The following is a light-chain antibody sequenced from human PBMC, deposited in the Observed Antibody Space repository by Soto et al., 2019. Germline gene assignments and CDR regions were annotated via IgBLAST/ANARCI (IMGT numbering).Light chain of an antibody. J-gene: IGKJ1*01. CDR3: QQYKTYFWT. CDR1: QSISRW. V-gene: IGKV1-5*01. CDR2: DAS. Sequence: DIQMTQSPSTLSASVGDRVTITCRASQSISRWLAWHQQKPGKAPKVLIYDASSLESGVPSRFRGSGSGTEFTLTISSLQPDDFATYYCQQYKTYFWTFGQGTKVEIK.